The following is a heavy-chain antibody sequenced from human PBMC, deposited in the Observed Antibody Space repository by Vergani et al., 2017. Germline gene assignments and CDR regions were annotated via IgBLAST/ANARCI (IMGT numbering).Heavy chain of an antibody. D-gene: IGHD4-11*01. CDR2: ISNDGSKK. CDR1: GFSFSSHA. Sequence: QVQLAESGGGRVQPGRSLRLSCAASGFSFSSHAIHWVRQAPGKGLEWVAVISNDGSKKYYADSVKGRFTISRDNSKNTLDLQMNSLRTQDTAVYYCAKAGEVTTGSLQYNFYRDVWGKGATVTVS. CDR3: AKAGEVTTGSLQYNFYRDV. V-gene: IGHV3-30*18. J-gene: IGHJ6*03.